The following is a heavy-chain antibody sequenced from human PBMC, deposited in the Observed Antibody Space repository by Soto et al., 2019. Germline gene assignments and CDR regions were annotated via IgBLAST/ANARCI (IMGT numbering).Heavy chain of an antibody. V-gene: IGHV1-69*01. J-gene: IGHJ5*02. CDR3: ARDPPYYGSGGRWFDP. CDR1: GGTFSSYA. CDR2: IIPIFGTA. Sequence: QVQLVQSGAEVKKPGSSVKVSCKASGGTFSSYAISWVRQAPGQGLEWMGGIIPIFGTANYAQKFQGRVKSTADESTSTAYMELSSLRAEDTAVYYCARDPPYYGSGGRWFDPWGQGTLVTVSS. D-gene: IGHD3-10*01.